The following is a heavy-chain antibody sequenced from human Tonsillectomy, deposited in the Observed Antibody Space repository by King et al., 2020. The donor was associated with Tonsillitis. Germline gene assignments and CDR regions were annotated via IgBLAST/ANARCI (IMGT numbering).Heavy chain of an antibody. Sequence: VQLQESGPGLVKPSETLSLTCTVSGGSISSYYWSWIRQPPGKGLEWIGYIYYSGSTNYNPSLKSRVTISVDTSKNQFSLKLSSVTAADTAVYYCARELRYFGWFGDDAFDIWGQGTMVTVSS. CDR3: ARELRYFGWFGDDAFDI. CDR2: IYYSGST. J-gene: IGHJ3*02. CDR1: GGSISSYY. D-gene: IGHD3-9*01. V-gene: IGHV4-59*01.